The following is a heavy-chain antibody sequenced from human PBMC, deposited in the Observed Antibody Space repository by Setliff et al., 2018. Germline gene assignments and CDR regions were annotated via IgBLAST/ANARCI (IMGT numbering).Heavy chain of an antibody. CDR2: IYYSGST. CDR3: ARAPHGWSAMGLSYYYYYYMDV. CDR1: GGSISSYY. Sequence: SETLSLTCTVSGGSISSYYWSWIRQPPGKRLEWIGYIYYSGSTNYNPSLESRVTISVDTSKNQFSLRLNSATAADTAVYYCARAPHGWSAMGLSYYYYYYMDVWGKGTTVTVSS. D-gene: IGHD5-18*01. V-gene: IGHV4-59*01. J-gene: IGHJ6*03.